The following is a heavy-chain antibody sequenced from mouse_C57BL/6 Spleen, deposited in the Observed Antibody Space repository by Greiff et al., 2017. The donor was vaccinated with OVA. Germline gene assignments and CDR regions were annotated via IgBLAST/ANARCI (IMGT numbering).Heavy chain of an antibody. J-gene: IGHJ4*01. V-gene: IGHV2-2*01. Sequence: VQLQQSGPGLVQPSQCLSITCTVSGFSLTSYGVHWVRQSPGKGLEWLGVIWRGGSTDYNAAIISRLSISKANSKSQVFFKMSSQQADDAAIYSCAGPNCGGAMDYWGQGTSVTVSS. D-gene: IGHD4-1*01. CDR1: GFSLTSYG. CDR3: AGPNCGGAMDY. CDR2: IWRGGST.